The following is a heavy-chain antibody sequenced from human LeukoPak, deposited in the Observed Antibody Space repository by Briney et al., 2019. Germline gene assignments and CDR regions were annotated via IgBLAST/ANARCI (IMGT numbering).Heavy chain of an antibody. J-gene: IGHJ4*02. Sequence: GGSLRLSCAASGFTFRTYDLTWVRQTPGKGLEWVSVIYTGGSTYYADSVKGRFTISRDNSKNTLYFQTKSLRAEDTAVYYCARGETSSYDYWGQGTLVTVSS. V-gene: IGHV3-53*01. D-gene: IGHD2-2*01. CDR1: GFTFRTYD. CDR3: ARGETSSYDY. CDR2: IYTGGST.